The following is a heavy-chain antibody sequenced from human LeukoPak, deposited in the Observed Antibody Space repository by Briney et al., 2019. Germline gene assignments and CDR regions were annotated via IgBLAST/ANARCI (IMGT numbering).Heavy chain of an antibody. J-gene: IGHJ5*02. V-gene: IGHV3-30*18. D-gene: IGHD3-16*02. Sequence: GRSLRLSCAASGFTFSSYGMHWVRQAPGKGLEWVAVIWYGGSNKYYADSVKGRFTISRDNSKNTLYLQMNSLRAEDTAVYYCAKGYVWGSYRDDGLDPWGQGTLVTVSS. CDR1: GFTFSSYG. CDR3: AKGYVWGSYRDDGLDP. CDR2: IWYGGSNK.